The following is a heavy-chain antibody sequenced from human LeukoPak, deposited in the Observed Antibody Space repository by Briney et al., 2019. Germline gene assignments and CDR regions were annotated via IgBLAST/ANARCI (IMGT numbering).Heavy chain of an antibody. CDR1: GVTFNSYA. D-gene: IGHD3-22*01. J-gene: IGHJ4*02. CDR2: IGGSGGNT. Sequence: HPGGSLRLSCAASGVTFNSYAMSWVRQAPGKGLEWVSTIGGSGGNTYYADSVKGRFTISRDNSKNTLYLQMNSLRAEDTAVYYCAKDGGYYSFDYWGQGTLVTVSS. V-gene: IGHV3-23*01. CDR3: AKDGGYYSFDY.